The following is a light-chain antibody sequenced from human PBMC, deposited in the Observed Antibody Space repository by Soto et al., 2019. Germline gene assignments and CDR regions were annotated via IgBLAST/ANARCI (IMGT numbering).Light chain of an antibody. CDR2: SAS. J-gene: IGKJ1*01. CDR1: QGIGNY. Sequence: DIQMTQSPASLSASVGDRVTVTCRASQGIGNYLAWYQHTPGKAPKLLIYSASSLQSGVPSRFSGSASGTDFTPTISSLQPEDAGTYYCQKYNSAPWTFGQGTKVEIK. CDR3: QKYNSAPWT. V-gene: IGKV1-27*01.